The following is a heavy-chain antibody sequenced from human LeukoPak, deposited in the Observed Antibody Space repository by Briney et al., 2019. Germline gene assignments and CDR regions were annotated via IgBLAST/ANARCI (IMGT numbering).Heavy chain of an antibody. V-gene: IGHV4-59*08. J-gene: IGHJ4*02. CDR2: IYYNGNT. CDR1: GGSISSYY. CDR3: ARGGEVIDY. D-gene: IGHD3-10*01. Sequence: SETLSLTCTVSGGSISSYYWSWIRQPPGKGLEYIGYIYYNGNTNYNPSLKSRVTISVDTPKNQFSLKVSSVTAADTAVYYCARGGEVIDYWGQGTLVTVSS.